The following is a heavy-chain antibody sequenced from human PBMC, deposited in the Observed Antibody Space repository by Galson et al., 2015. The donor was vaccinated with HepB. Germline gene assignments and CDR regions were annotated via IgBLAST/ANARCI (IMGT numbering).Heavy chain of an antibody. Sequence: SLRLSCAASGFTFTTFGMHWVRQAPGKGLEWVVVIWNDGSHKYYVDSVKGRFTVSRDNSENTLYLQMNSLRAEDTAVYYCGRDYVGFCSSTSCPIEYWGQGTLVTVSS. CDR3: GRDYVGFCSSTSCPIEY. CDR1: GFTFTTFG. D-gene: IGHD2-2*01. CDR2: IWNDGSHK. J-gene: IGHJ4*02. V-gene: IGHV3-33*01.